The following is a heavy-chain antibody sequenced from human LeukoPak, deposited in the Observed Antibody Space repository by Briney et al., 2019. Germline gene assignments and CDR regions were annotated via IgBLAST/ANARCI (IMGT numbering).Heavy chain of an antibody. CDR2: LYRDGSS. CDR3: AKWADGIVVVSEADY. Sequence: SGGSLRLSCAASGFTVTKNYMNWVRQAPAKGLEWLSILYRDGSSFYADSVTGRFTISRDRSKNTISLEMNNLRAEDTAVYYCAKWADGIVVVSEADYWGQGTLVTVSS. D-gene: IGHD3-22*01. CDR1: GFTVTKNY. J-gene: IGHJ4*02. V-gene: IGHV3-66*01.